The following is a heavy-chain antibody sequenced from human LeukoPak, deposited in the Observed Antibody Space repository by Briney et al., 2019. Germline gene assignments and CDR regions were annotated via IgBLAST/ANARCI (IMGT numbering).Heavy chain of an antibody. CDR2: IYYSGST. J-gene: IGHJ4*02. Sequence: TSETLSLTCTVSGGSISSYYWSWIRQPPGKGLEWIGYIYYSGSTNYNPSLKSRVTISVDTSKNQFSLKLSSVTAADTAVYYCASTDYDSSGYYYLDYWGQGTLVTVSS. CDR1: GGSISSYY. D-gene: IGHD3-22*01. V-gene: IGHV4-59*01. CDR3: ASTDYDSSGYYYLDY.